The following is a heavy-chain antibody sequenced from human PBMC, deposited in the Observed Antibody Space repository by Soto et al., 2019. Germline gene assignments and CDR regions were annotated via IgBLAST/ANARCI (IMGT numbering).Heavy chain of an antibody. J-gene: IGHJ6*02. V-gene: IGHV3-23*01. CDR3: AKVRVAGRDYYYYGMDV. Sequence: EGSLRLSCADSGFTFSSYAMSWVRQAPGKGLEWVSAISGSGGSTYYADSVKGRFTISRDNSKNTLYLQMNSLRAEDTAVYYCAKVRVAGRDYYYYGMDVWGQGTTVTVSS. CDR1: GFTFSSYA. D-gene: IGHD6-19*01. CDR2: ISGSGGST.